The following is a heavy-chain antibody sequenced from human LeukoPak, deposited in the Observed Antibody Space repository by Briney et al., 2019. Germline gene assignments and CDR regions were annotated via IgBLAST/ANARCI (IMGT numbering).Heavy chain of an antibody. Sequence: ASVTVSCKASGYTFTSYYMHWVRQAPGQGLEWMGIINPSGGSTSYAQKFQGRVTMTRDTSTSTVYMELSSLRSEDTAVYYCATTYYDFWSGYYILGYWGQGTLVTVSS. CDR3: ATTYYDFWSGYYILGY. CDR1: GYTFTSYY. CDR2: INPSGGST. V-gene: IGHV1-46*03. D-gene: IGHD3-3*01. J-gene: IGHJ4*02.